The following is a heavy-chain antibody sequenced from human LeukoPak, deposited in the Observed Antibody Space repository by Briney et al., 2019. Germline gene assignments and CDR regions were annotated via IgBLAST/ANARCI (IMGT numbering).Heavy chain of an antibody. CDR1: GFTFSSYG. J-gene: IGHJ5*02. CDR2: IWYDGSNE. Sequence: GSLRLSCAASGFTFSSYGMHWVRQAPGKGLEWVAVIWYDGSNEYYADSVKGRFTISRDTSKSTLYLQMNSLRAEDAAVYYCARGALQLVPRTGFDPWGQGTLVTVSS. V-gene: IGHV3-33*01. D-gene: IGHD6-13*01. CDR3: ARGALQLVPRTGFDP.